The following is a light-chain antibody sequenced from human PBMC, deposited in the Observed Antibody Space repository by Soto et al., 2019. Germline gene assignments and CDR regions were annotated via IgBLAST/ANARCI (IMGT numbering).Light chain of an antibody. J-gene: IGLJ3*02. CDR1: TSNIGSNY. CDR3: ATWDGALRAVV. Sequence: QSVVTQPPSASGTPGQRATISCSGSTSNIGSNYVYWYQQLPGTAPKLLIYRNDQRSSGVPDRFSGSKSGTSASLAISGLRSEDEADYYCATWDGALRAVVFGGGTKLTVL. V-gene: IGLV1-47*01. CDR2: RND.